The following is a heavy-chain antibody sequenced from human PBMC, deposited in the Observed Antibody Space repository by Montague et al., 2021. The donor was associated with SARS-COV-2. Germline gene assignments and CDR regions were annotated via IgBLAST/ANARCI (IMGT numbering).Heavy chain of an antibody. Sequence: SETLSLTCAVYGGSFSGYCWAWIRQPSGKGLEWIGEINHSGTTNFSPSLKRRVTISIDTSKNQFSLKLHSVTAADTALYFCARVPDYDVLTGHYTDGFDAWGQGTMVTVSS. CDR3: ARVPDYDVLTGHYTDGFDA. V-gene: IGHV4-34*01. J-gene: IGHJ3*01. CDR1: GGSFSGYC. D-gene: IGHD3-9*01. CDR2: INHSGTT.